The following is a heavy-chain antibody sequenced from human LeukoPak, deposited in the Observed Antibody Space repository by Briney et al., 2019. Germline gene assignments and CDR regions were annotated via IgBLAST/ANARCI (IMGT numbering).Heavy chain of an antibody. CDR2: IRYDGSNK. V-gene: IGHV3-30*02. CDR3: AKDLMDGELGYCSGGSCYPEY. CDR1: GFTFSSYG. Sequence: GGSLRLSCAASGFTFSSYGMHWVRQAPGKGLEWVAVIRYDGSNKYYADSVKGRFTISRDNSKNTLYLQMNSLRAEDTAVYYCAKDLMDGELGYCSGGSCYPEYWGQGTLVTVSS. J-gene: IGHJ4*02. D-gene: IGHD2-15*01.